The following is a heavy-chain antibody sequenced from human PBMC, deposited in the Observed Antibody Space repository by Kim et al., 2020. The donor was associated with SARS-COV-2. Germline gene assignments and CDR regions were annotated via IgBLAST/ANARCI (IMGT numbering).Heavy chain of an antibody. D-gene: IGHD5-12*01. Sequence: STNYNPTLESRITISVDTAKNQLSLKLSSVTAADRAVYYCARSTWLLDVWGQGTTVTVSS. CDR3: ARSTWLLDV. J-gene: IGHJ6*02. CDR2: ST. V-gene: IGHV4-4*09.